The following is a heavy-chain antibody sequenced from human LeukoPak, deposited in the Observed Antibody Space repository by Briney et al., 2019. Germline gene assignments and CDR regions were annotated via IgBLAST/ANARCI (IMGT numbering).Heavy chain of an antibody. Sequence: GGSLRLSCAASGFTVSSNYMSWVRQAPGKGLEWVSANYSSGSTYYAASVKGRFTISRDNSKNTLYLQMNSLRAEDTAVYYCASRSLWYGEDYWGQGTLVTVSS. V-gene: IGHV3-53*01. CDR3: ASRSLWYGEDY. D-gene: IGHD3-10*01. CDR1: GFTVSSNY. J-gene: IGHJ4*02. CDR2: NYSSGST.